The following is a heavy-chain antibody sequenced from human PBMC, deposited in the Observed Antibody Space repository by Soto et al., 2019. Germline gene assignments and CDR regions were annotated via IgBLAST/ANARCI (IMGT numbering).Heavy chain of an antibody. CDR1: GYSFTRYW. Sequence: GEALKISCKGSGYSFTRYWMGLVRQVPGKGLGGVGIIYPGDSDTRSSPYFQGTVTISADKSHSTAYLQWSSLKASDTDMYYCAIGITMVRGVINAFDLWGQGTMVTVSS. CDR3: AIGITMVRGVINAFDL. J-gene: IGHJ3*01. V-gene: IGHV5-51*01. D-gene: IGHD3-10*01. CDR2: IYPGDSDT.